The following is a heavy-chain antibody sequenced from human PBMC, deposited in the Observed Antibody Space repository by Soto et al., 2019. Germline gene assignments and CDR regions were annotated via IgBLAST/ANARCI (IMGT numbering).Heavy chain of an antibody. D-gene: IGHD3-22*01. CDR2: IKSDGSGT. V-gene: IGHV3-74*01. Sequence: GGSLRLSCAACGFTFSSSWMHWVRQAPGKGLVWVARIKSDGSGTIYADYVKGRLTISRDNARNTLYLQMNSLRAEDTAVYFCARGDGDYYDGNGYLGRHWGQGTLVTVSS. CDR1: GFTFSSSW. CDR3: ARGDGDYYDGNGYLGRH. J-gene: IGHJ4*02.